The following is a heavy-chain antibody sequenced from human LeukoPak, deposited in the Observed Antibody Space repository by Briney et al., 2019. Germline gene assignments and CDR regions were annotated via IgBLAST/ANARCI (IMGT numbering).Heavy chain of an antibody. V-gene: IGHV3-49*04. D-gene: IGHD3-22*01. Sequence: GGSLRLSCTASGFTFGDYAMSWVRQAPGKGLEWVGFIRSKAYGGTTEYAASVKGRFTISRDDSKSIAYLQMNSLKTEDTAVYYCTRDPIFRGITMIEDWGQGTLVTVSS. CDR2: IRSKAYGGTT. CDR1: GFTFGDYA. CDR3: TRDPIFRGITMIED. J-gene: IGHJ4*02.